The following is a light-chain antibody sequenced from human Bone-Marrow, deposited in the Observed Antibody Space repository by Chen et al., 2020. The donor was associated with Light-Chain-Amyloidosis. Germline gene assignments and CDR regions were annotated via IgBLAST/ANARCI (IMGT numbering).Light chain of an antibody. CDR2: GAS. CDR3: QQTGSFPRT. J-gene: IGKJ1*01. CDR1: HDISSH. V-gene: IGKV1-12*01. Sequence: DIQMTQSPFSAPASVGDAVTITCRAIHDISSHLAWYQQKHGEAPKLLIYGASDSQSDVPTRFSDSGYTTDFALTITSLQPEDFASYCCQQTGSFPRTFGQGTKGE.